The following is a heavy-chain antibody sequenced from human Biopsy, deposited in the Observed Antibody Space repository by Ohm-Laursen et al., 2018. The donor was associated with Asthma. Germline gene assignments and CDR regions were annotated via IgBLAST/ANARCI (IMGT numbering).Heavy chain of an antibody. J-gene: IGHJ2*01. D-gene: IGHD6-6*01. CDR1: GDAMSTSGSY. CDR3: ARAVSSSSYWYFDL. Sequence: GTLSLTCIVSGDAMSTSGSYWGWIRQSPGKGLEWIGSIYYSGRTYYNPSLESRVTISADTSKNHFSLEVPSVTAADTAVYYCARAVSSSSYWYFDLWGRGDLVTVSS. V-gene: IGHV4-39*02. CDR2: IYYSGRT.